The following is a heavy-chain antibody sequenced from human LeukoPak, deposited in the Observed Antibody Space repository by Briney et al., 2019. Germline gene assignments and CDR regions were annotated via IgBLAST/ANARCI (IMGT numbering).Heavy chain of an antibody. Sequence: KTGGSLRLSCAASGFTFSNAWMSWVRQAPGKGLEWLGRIRSKADGGTTDYAAPVKGRFTISRDDSKNTVYLQMNSLKTEDTAVYYCTTGPAVLLQVYWGQGTLVTVSS. CDR2: IRSKADGGTT. J-gene: IGHJ4*02. CDR1: GFTFSNAW. V-gene: IGHV3-15*01. CDR3: TTGPAVLLQVY. D-gene: IGHD6-19*01.